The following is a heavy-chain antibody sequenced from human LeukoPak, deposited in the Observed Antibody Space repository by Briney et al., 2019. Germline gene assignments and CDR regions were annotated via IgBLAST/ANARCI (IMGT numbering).Heavy chain of an antibody. CDR2: IGSTGSYI. D-gene: IGHD5-18*01. CDR1: GFTFNNYY. CDR3: ARDVLQYNYAFGY. Sequence: TGGSLRVSCAGSGFTFNNYYMSWVRQAPGRGLEWVSSIGSTGSYIYYADSVKGRFTISRDNAKNSLFLQMNSLRAEDTAVYYCARDVLQYNYAFGYWGQGTLVTVSS. J-gene: IGHJ4*02. V-gene: IGHV3-21*01.